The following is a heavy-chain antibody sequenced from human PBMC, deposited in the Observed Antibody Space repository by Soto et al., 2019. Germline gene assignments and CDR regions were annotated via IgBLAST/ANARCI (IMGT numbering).Heavy chain of an antibody. J-gene: IGHJ6*02. CDR2: IWYDGSNK. CDR3: ARDLTSRNYYYYYGMDV. Sequence: GESLRLSCAASGFTFCSYGMHWVRQAPGKWLEWVAVIWYDGSNKYYADSVKGRFTISRDNSKNTLYLQMNSLRAEDTAVYYCARDLTSRNYYYYYGMDVWGQGTTVTVSS. V-gene: IGHV3-33*01. CDR1: GFTFCSYG. D-gene: IGHD3-9*01.